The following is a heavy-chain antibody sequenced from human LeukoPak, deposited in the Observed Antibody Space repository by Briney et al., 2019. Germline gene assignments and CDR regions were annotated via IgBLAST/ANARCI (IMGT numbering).Heavy chain of an antibody. CDR1: GFTFSAFG. CDR3: ARNHFREWELAPRGWFDP. CDR2: IISDGSKK. V-gene: IGHV3-30*12. J-gene: IGHJ5*02. D-gene: IGHD1-26*01. Sequence: SAGYLTLSCAAAGFTFSAFGRHWERQAPGHGLEWVAFIISDGSKKYFTDSVKGRFTMSRDNSKNILDLQMNSLRAEDTAVYYCARNHFREWELAPRGWFDPWGQGTLVTVSS.